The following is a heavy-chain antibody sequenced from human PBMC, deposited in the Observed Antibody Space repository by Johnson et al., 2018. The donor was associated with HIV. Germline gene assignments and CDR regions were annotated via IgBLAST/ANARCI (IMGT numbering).Heavy chain of an antibody. Sequence: VQLVESGGGVVRPVGSLRLSCAASGFTFSSYAMHWVRQAPGKGLEWVAVISYDGSNKYYADSVKGRFTISRDNSKNTLYLEMNGLRAEDTAVYYCARDLTGSYAVDIWGHGTMVTVSS. J-gene: IGHJ3*02. CDR3: ARDLTGSYAVDI. CDR2: ISYDGSNK. V-gene: IGHV3-30*04. CDR1: GFTFSSYA. D-gene: IGHD1-26*01.